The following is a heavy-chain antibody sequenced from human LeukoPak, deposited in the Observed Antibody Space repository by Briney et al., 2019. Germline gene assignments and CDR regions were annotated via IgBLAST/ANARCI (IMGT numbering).Heavy chain of an antibody. V-gene: IGHV4-39*01. Sequence: SETLSLTCTVSGGSISSSSYYWGWIRQPPGKGLEWIGSIYYRGSTYYNPSLKSRVTISVDTSKNQFSLKLSSVTAADTAVYYCARLRGGPNYSTRPAYYYYYYMDVWGKGTTVTVSS. D-gene: IGHD4/OR15-4a*01. J-gene: IGHJ6*03. CDR1: GGSISSSSYY. CDR2: IYYRGST. CDR3: ARLRGGPNYSTRPAYYYYYYMDV.